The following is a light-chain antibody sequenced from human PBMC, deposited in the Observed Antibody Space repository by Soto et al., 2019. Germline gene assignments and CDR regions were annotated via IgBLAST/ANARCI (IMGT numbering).Light chain of an antibody. V-gene: IGLV2-14*01. CDR2: EVT. Sequence: QSALTQPASVSGSPGQSITISCTGTSSDVGGYDYVSWYQQHPDKAPKLMIYEVTNRPSGVSDRFSGSKSGNTASLTISGLQAEEGANYCGTSYTTTNTGVCGGGPKPTVL. J-gene: IGLJ3*02. CDR1: SSDVGGYDY. CDR3: TSYTTTNTGV.